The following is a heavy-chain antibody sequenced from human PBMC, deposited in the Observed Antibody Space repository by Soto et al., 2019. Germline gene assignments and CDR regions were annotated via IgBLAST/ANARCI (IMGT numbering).Heavy chain of an antibody. D-gene: IGHD4-4*01. CDR3: TTDYIGSDYSNYPYYGMDV. V-gene: IGHV3-15*01. Sequence: GGSLRLSCAASGFTFSNAWMSWVRQAPGKGLEWVGRIKSKTDGGTTDYAAPVKGRFTISRDDSKNTLYLQMNSLKTEDTAVYYCTTDYIGSDYSNYPYYGMDVWGQGTTVTVS. J-gene: IGHJ6*02. CDR1: GFTFSNAW. CDR2: IKSKTDGGTT.